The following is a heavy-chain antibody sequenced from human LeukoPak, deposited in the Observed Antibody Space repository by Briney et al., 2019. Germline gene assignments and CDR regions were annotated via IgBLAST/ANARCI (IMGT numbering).Heavy chain of an antibody. J-gene: IGHJ4*02. V-gene: IGHV3-48*02. D-gene: IGHD3/OR15-3a*01. CDR3: ATVPGTSYDY. CDR2: ISSGSGSI. Sequence: GGSLRLSCAASGFSFSTYNMNWVRQAPGKGLEWVSYISSGSGSIHYADSVRGRFIISRDNAKKSLYPQMNRLRDEDTAVYYFATVPGTSYDYWGQGTLVTVSS. CDR1: GFSFSTYN.